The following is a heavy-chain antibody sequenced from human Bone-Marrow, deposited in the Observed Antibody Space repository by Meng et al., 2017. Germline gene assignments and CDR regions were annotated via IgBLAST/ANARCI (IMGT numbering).Heavy chain of an antibody. D-gene: IGHD4-11*01. CDR3: ARGPTTMAHDFDY. Sequence: QVQLQQAGAGLLKPAEHLSLTCVVSGGCFSDYYWSWIRQTPGKGLEWIGEINHSGSTNYNPSLEGRATISVDTSQNNLSLRLSSVTAADSAVYYCARGPTTMAHDFDYWGQGTLVTVS. J-gene: IGHJ4*02. V-gene: IGHV4-34*01. CDR2: INHSGST. CDR1: GGCFSDYY.